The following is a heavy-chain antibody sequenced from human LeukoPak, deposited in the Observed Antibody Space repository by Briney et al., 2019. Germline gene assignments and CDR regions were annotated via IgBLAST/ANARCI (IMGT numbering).Heavy chain of an antibody. D-gene: IGHD3-22*01. Sequence: PGGSLRLSCAASGFTFDDYATHWVRQAPGKGLEWVSGISWNSGSIGYADSVKGRFTISRDNAKNSLYLQMNSLRAEDTALYYCAKDIHYDRRYYFDYWGQGTLVTVSS. CDR1: GFTFDDYA. J-gene: IGHJ4*02. CDR3: AKDIHYDRRYYFDY. CDR2: ISWNSGSI. V-gene: IGHV3-9*01.